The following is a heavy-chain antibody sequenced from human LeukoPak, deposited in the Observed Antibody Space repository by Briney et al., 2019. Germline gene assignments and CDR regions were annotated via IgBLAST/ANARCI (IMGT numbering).Heavy chain of an antibody. D-gene: IGHD1-26*01. CDR3: AKDIRYSGSYRSGNY. J-gene: IGHJ4*02. CDR1: GFTFSNYT. Sequence: GGSLRLSCAASGFTFSNYTMSWVRQAPGKGLEWVSAISGSGGGTYYADSVRGRFTISRDNSKYTLYLQMNSLRADDTAVYYCAKDIRYSGSYRSGNYWSQGTLVTVSS. CDR2: ISGSGGGT. V-gene: IGHV3-23*01.